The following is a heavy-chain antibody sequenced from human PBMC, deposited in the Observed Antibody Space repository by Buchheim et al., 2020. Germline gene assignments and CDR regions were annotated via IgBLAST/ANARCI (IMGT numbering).Heavy chain of an antibody. J-gene: IGHJ4*02. Sequence: QLQLQESGPGLVKPSETLSLTCNVSGGSISSSSFYWGWMRQPPGKGLEWIGSLYNSGSPYYTSSLKSRVTISVQTSKNQFSLRLTSVTAADTAVYYWASGWNAIYYWGQGTL. CDR2: LYNSGSP. CDR1: GGSISSSSFY. D-gene: IGHD1-1*01. CDR3: ASGWNAIYY. V-gene: IGHV4-39*01.